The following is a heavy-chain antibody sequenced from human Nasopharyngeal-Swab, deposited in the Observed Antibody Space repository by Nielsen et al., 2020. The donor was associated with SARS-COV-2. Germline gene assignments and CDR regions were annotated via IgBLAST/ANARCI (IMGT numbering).Heavy chain of an antibody. CDR3: TKNTPMVDTYSYYMDV. Sequence: GESLKISCAASGFTFSSYAMSWVRQAPGKGLEWVSAISGSGGSTYYADSVKGRFTISRDRSKNTLYLQMNSLTVEDTAVYCCTKNTPMVDTYSYYMDVWGEGATVTVSS. CDR1: GFTFSSYA. CDR2: ISGSGGST. D-gene: IGHD3-10*01. J-gene: IGHJ6*03. V-gene: IGHV3-23*01.